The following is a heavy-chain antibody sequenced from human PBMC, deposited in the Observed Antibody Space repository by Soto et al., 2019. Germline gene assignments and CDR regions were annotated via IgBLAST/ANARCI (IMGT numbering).Heavy chain of an antibody. D-gene: IGHD3-16*02. V-gene: IGHV1-18*01. CDR3: ASDVYDYIWGSYRYLDD. Sequence: ASVKVSCKASGYTFTSYGISWVRQAPGQGLEWMGWISAYNGNTNYAQKLQGRVTMTTDTSTSTAYMELRSLRSDDTAVYYCASDVYDYIWGSYRYLDDWGQGTLVTVSS. CDR1: GYTFTSYG. CDR2: ISAYNGNT. J-gene: IGHJ4*02.